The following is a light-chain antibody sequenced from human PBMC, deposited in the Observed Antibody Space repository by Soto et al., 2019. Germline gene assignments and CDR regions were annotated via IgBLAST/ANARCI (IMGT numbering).Light chain of an antibody. Sequence: DMQLRQSPSLLSASVGERVTITCRARQGIRRCLAWYQQRPGKAPKLLIYAASTLQSRVPSRFSGSASGTELTLTISSLQPEDFATYYCQQLNSYPAGFTLGPGTKVDI. CDR3: QQLNSYPAGFT. J-gene: IGKJ3*01. CDR2: AAS. CDR1: QGIRRC. V-gene: IGKV1-9*01.